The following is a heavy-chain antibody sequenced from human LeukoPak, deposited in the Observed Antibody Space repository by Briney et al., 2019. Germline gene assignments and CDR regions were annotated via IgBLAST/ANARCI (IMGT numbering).Heavy chain of an antibody. Sequence: SETLSLTCTVSGGSISSYYWSWIRQPPGKGLEWIGEINHSGSTNYNPSLKSRVTISVDTSKNQFSLKLSSVTAADTAVYYCARGRVYLDYWGQGTLVTVSS. V-gene: IGHV4-34*01. CDR2: INHSGST. CDR3: ARGRVYLDY. CDR1: GGSISSYY. J-gene: IGHJ4*02. D-gene: IGHD2-8*01.